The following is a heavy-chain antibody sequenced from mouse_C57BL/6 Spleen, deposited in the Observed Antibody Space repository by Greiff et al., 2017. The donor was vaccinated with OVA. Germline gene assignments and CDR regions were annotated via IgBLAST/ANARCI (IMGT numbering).Heavy chain of an antibody. CDR1: GFTFSSYA. CDR2: ISDGGSYT. CDR3: ARYDYDRFAY. J-gene: IGHJ3*01. V-gene: IGHV5-4*03. D-gene: IGHD2-4*01. Sequence: EVMLVESGGGLVKPGGSLKLSCAASGFTFSSYAMSWVRQTPEKRLEWVATISDGGSYTYYPDNVKGRFTISRDNAKNNLYLQMSHLKSEDTAMYYCARYDYDRFAYWGQGTLVTVSA.